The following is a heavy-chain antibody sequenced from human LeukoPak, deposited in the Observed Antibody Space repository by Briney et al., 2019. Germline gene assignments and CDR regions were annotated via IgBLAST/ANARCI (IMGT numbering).Heavy chain of an antibody. CDR1: GDSITTHY. D-gene: IGHD3-22*01. Sequence: KPSETLSLTCTVSGDSITTHYWSWIRQPPGKGLEWIGYFYHSGSTNYNPSLKSRVTISVDTSKNHFSLKLSSVTAADTAVYYCARGQWLPVFDFWGQGTLVTVSS. J-gene: IGHJ4*02. V-gene: IGHV4-59*11. CDR3: ARGQWLPVFDF. CDR2: FYHSGST.